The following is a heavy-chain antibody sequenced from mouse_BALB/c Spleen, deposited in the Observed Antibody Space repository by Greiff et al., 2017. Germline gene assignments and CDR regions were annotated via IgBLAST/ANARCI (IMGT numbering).Heavy chain of an antibody. CDR1: GFSLTSYG. Sequence: VQGVESGPGLVAPSQSLSITCTVSGFSLTSYGVHWVRQPPGKGLEWLGVIWAGGSTNYNSALMSRLSISKDNSKSQVFLKMNSLQTDDTAMYYCARAQLGLAYWGQGTLVTVSA. J-gene: IGHJ3*01. D-gene: IGHD3-1*01. CDR2: IWAGGST. V-gene: IGHV2-9*02. CDR3: ARAQLGLAY.